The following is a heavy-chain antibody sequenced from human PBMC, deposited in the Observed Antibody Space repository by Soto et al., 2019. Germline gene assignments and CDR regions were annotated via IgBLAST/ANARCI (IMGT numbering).Heavy chain of an antibody. CDR1: GGSISSYY. CDR2: IYYSGST. CDR3: ASYGDIEDYYYGMDV. J-gene: IGHJ6*02. D-gene: IGHD4-17*01. V-gene: IGHV4-59*01. Sequence: PSETLSLTCTVSGGSISSYYWSWIRQPPGKGLEWIGYIYYSGSTNYNPSLKSRVTISVDTSKNQFSLKLSSVTAADTAVYYCASYGDIEDYYYGMDVWGQGTTVTVSS.